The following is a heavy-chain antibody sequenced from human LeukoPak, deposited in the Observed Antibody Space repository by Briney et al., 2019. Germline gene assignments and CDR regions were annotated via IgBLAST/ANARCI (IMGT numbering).Heavy chain of an antibody. CDR1: GGSFSGYY. V-gene: IGHV4-34*01. Sequence: PSENLSLTCAVYGGSFSGYYWSWIRQPPGKGLEWIGEINHSGSTNYNPSLKSRVTISVDTSKNQFSLKLSSVTAADTAVYYCARDRSGFDYWGQGTLVTVSS. CDR2: INHSGST. J-gene: IGHJ4*02. CDR3: ARDRSGFDY.